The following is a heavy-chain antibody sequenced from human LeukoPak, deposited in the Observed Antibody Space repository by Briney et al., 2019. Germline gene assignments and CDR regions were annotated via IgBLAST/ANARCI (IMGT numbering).Heavy chain of an antibody. V-gene: IGHV4-61*02. CDR1: GGSISSSSYY. D-gene: IGHD2-2*02. Sequence: SETLSLTCTVSGGSISSSSYYWSWIRQPAGKGLEWIGRIYTSGSTNYNPSLKSRVTMSVDTSKNRFSLKLSSVTAADTAVYYCAREGPRDIVVVPAAIAYYYYMDVWGKGTTVTVSS. CDR2: IYTSGST. CDR3: AREGPRDIVVVPAAIAYYYYMDV. J-gene: IGHJ6*03.